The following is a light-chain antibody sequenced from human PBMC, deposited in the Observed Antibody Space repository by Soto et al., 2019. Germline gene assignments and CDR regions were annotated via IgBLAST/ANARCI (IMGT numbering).Light chain of an antibody. CDR1: QSVSNNY. V-gene: IGKV3-20*01. CDR3: QQHGSSPPYT. Sequence: EVVLTQSPGTLSLSPGERATLSCRASQSVSNNYFAWYQQKPGQAPRLLIFGSSDRATAIPDRFSGSGSGTDFTLTISRLEPEDFAVYYCQQHGSSPPYTFGQGTKLQIK. J-gene: IGKJ2*01. CDR2: GSS.